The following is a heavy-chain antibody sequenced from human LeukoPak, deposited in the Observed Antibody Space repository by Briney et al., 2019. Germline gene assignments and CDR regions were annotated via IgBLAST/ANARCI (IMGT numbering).Heavy chain of an antibody. J-gene: IGHJ6*02. V-gene: IGHV3-7*03. CDR1: GFTFSSYW. D-gene: IGHD1-7*01. CDR2: IKQDGSEK. CDR3: AREAGTTFYYYYGMDV. Sequence: PGGSLRLSCAASGFTFSSYWMSWVRQAPGKGLEWVANIKQDGSEKYYVDSVKGRFTISRDNAKNSLYLQMNSLRAEDTAVYYCAREAGTTFYYYYGMDVWGQGTTVTVSS.